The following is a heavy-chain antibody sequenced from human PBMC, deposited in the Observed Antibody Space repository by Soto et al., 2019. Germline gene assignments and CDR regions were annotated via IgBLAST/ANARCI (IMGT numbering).Heavy chain of an antibody. CDR3: ARHSLALRKNNWLDA. Sequence: ASETLSLTCTVSGDSIISSDFYWGWVHHPPGKGLEWIGSIFYLVSSYYNPSLKSRVTMSVDTSKNQFSLRLRSVTAADTALYFCARHSLALRKNNWLDAWGLGIMVTVS. D-gene: IGHD3-3*02. V-gene: IGHV4-39*01. CDR2: IFYLVSS. J-gene: IGHJ5*02. CDR1: GDSIISSDFY.